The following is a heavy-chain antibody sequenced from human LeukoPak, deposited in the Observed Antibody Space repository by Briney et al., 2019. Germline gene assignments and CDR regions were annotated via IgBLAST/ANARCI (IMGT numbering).Heavy chain of an antibody. CDR2: ISSSSSYI. V-gene: IGHV3-21*01. D-gene: IGHD6-13*01. J-gene: IGHJ5*02. CDR1: GFTFSSYS. CDR3: ARTGSSSWYIGWFDP. Sequence: GGSLRLSCAASGFTFSSYSMNWVRQAPGKGLEWVSSISSSSSYIYYADSVKGRFTISRDNAKNSLYLQMNSLRAEDTAVYYCARTGSSSWYIGWFDPRGQGTLVTVSS.